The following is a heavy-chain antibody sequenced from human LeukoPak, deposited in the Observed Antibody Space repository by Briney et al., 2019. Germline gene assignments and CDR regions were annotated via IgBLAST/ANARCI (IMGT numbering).Heavy chain of an antibody. V-gene: IGHV3-7*04. CDR3: ARVYCGGDCSNLRFDY. CDR1: GFTFGAYW. CDR2: IRQDASEK. J-gene: IGHJ4*02. D-gene: IGHD2-21*02. Sequence: GGSLRLSCAASGFTFGAYWMSWVRQAPGKGLEWVANIRQDASEKYYVDSVKGRFTISRDNAKNSLYLQMNSLRAEDTAVYYCARVYCGGDCSNLRFDYWGQGTLVTVSS.